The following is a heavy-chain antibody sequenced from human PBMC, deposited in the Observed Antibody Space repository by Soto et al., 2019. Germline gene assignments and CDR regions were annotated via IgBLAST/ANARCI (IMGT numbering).Heavy chain of an antibody. J-gene: IGHJ6*03. CDR3: ALSLRDVTNTGHVDA. V-gene: IGHV4-59*01. CDR2: IFYTGNT. D-gene: IGHD2-8*02. CDR1: GGSISPYY. Sequence: GGSISPYYWSWIWQSPEKGLEWIGYIFYTGNTLYNPSLKSRVTISVETSTSQFSLKLTSVTAADTAVYYGALSLRDVTNTGHVDAWG.